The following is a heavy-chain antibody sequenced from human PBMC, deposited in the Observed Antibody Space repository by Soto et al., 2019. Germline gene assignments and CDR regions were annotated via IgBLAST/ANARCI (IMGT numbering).Heavy chain of an antibody. CDR3: ARRPAYDISTGYYPFDY. CDR2: IYWDDGK. J-gene: IGHJ4*02. CDR1: GFSLSTSGVG. V-gene: IGHV2-5*02. Sequence: QITLKESGPTLVKPTQTLTLTCTFSGFSLSTSGVGVAWIRQPPGKALEWLALIYWDDGKRYSPSLKTRLNITKDTSKNQVVLTLTNVDPVDTATYYCARRPAYDISTGYYPFDYWGQGSLVTVSS. D-gene: IGHD3-9*01.